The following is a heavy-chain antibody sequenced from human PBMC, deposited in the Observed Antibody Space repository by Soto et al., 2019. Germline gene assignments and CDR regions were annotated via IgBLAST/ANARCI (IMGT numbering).Heavy chain of an antibody. CDR1: GFSFSSYW. D-gene: IGHD5-18*01. CDR2: INSDGSST. J-gene: IGHJ4*02. CDR3: ARGGGYSYGYNDY. Sequence: EVQLVESGGGLVQPGGSLRLSCADSGFSFSSYWMHWVRQAPGKGLVWVSRINSDGSSTSYADSVKGRFTISRDNPKNTLYLHMDSLRAEAPAVYYCARGGGYSYGYNDYWGQGTLVTVSS. V-gene: IGHV3-74*01.